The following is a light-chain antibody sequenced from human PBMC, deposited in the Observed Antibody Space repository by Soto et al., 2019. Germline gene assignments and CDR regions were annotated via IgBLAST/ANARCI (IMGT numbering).Light chain of an antibody. CDR1: SSDVGGYNY. CDR2: DVS. Sequence: QSVLTQPASVSGSPGQSITISCTGTSSDVGGYNYVSWYQHLPGKAPKLMIYDVSYRPSGLSNRFSGSKSANTASLTISGLQAEDEADYYCSSYTTSSVIFGGGTQLTVL. J-gene: IGLJ2*01. CDR3: SSYTTSSVI. V-gene: IGLV2-14*03.